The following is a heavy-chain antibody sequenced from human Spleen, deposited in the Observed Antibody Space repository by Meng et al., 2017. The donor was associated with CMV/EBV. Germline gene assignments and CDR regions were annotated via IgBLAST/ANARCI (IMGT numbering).Heavy chain of an antibody. CDR2: VYYNGNT. J-gene: IGHJ4*02. CDR3: VRDRNYYFDH. CDR1: GGAFSSYY. V-gene: IGHV4-59*01. Sequence: SETLSLTCAVYGGAFSSYYWVWIRQTPGKGLEWIGYVYYNGNTNYNPSLKSRVTISVDTSKNQFSLRLTSVTAADTAVYYCVRDRNYYFDHWGQGTLVTVSS. D-gene: IGHD1-14*01.